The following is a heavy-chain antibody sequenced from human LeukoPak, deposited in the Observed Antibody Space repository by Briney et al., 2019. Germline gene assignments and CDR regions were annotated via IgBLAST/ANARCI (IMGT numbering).Heavy chain of an antibody. CDR2: INHSGST. V-gene: IGHV4-39*07. Sequence: PSETLSLTCTVSGVSISSSNSYWGWIRQPPGKGLEWIGEINHSGSTNYNPSLKSRVTISVDTSKNQFSLKLSSVTAADTAVYYCAREGAYYDSYMDVWGKGTTVTISS. D-gene: IGHD3-22*01. CDR1: GVSISSSNSY. J-gene: IGHJ6*03. CDR3: AREGAYYDSYMDV.